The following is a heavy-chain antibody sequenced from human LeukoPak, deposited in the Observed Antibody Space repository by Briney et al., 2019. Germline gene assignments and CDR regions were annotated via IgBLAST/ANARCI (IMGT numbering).Heavy chain of an antibody. CDR2: IYTSGST. CDR3: ARERFNREIDI. J-gene: IGHJ3*02. Sequence: SETLSLTCTVSGGSISSGSYYWSWIRQPAGKGLEWIGRIYTSGSTNYNPSLKSRVTISVDTSKNQFSLKLSSVTAADTAVYYCARERFNREIDIWGQGTMVTVSS. D-gene: IGHD1-26*01. V-gene: IGHV4-61*02. CDR1: GGSISSGSYY.